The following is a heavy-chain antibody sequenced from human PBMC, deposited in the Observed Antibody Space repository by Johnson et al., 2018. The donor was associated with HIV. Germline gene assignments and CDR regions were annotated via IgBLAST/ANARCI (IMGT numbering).Heavy chain of an antibody. J-gene: IGHJ3*02. D-gene: IGHD3-9*01. CDR2: IYSGGST. V-gene: IGHV3-66*01. CDR3: ARGLDAAGDAFDI. Sequence: VQLVESGGGLVQPGGSLRLSCAASGFNVSSNYMSWVRQAPGKGLEWVSVIYSGGSTYYADSVKGRFTISRDNSKNTLYLQMNSLRAEDTAVYYCARGLDAAGDAFDIWGQGTMVTVSS. CDR1: GFNVSSNY.